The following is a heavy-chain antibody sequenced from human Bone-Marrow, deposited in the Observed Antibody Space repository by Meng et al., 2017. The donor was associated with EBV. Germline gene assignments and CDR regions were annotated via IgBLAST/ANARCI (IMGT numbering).Heavy chain of an antibody. CDR2: IIPIFGTA. CDR3: ARASAVAGTWWFDP. CDR1: GGTFSSYA. J-gene: IGHJ5*02. D-gene: IGHD6-19*01. Sequence: VPLVQGGAGVKKPGSPGKVSCKASGGTFSSYAISWVRQAPGQGLEWMGGIIPIFGTANYAQKFQGRVTITADESTSTAYMELSSLRSEDTAVYYCARASAVAGTWWFDPWGQGTLVTVSS. V-gene: IGHV1-69*01.